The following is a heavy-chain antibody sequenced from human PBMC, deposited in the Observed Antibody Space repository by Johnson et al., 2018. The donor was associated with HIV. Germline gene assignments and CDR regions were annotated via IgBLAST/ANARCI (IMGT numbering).Heavy chain of an antibody. CDR3: ASSRGNAFDI. J-gene: IGHJ3*02. V-gene: IGHV3-30*04. Sequence: QVQLVESGGGVVQPGRSLRLSCSASGLTFSSYAMHWVRQAPGKGLEWVAVISYDGHNEYYADSVEGRFTVSRDNTKTTLYLQMNSLRAEDPAVYYCASSRGNAFDIWGQGTMVTVSS. CDR2: ISYDGHNE. CDR1: GLTFSSYA.